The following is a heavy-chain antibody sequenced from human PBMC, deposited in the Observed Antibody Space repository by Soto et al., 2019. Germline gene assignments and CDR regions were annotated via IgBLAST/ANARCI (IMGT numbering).Heavy chain of an antibody. D-gene: IGHD3-22*01. CDR1: GGTFSSYA. CDR2: IIPIFGTA. J-gene: IGHJ4*02. Sequence: GASVKVSCKASGGTFSSYAISWVRQAPGQGLEWMGGIIPIFGTANYAQKFQGRVTITADESTSTAYMELSSLRSEDTAVYYCARVNYYDSSGYSLFDYWGQGTLVTVSS. V-gene: IGHV1-69*13. CDR3: ARVNYYDSSGYSLFDY.